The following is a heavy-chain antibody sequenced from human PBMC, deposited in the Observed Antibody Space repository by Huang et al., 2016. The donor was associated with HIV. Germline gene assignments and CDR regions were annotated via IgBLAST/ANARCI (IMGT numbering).Heavy chain of an antibody. D-gene: IGHD6-19*01. CDR2: SRNKVRSYTT. J-gene: IGHJ6*02. V-gene: IGHV3-72*01. CDR3: TGALASDTGMDV. CDR1: GFTFSDHY. Sequence: EVQLVESGGGLVQPGGSLRLSCAASGFTFSDHYMDWVRQAPGKGLEWVGRSRNKVRSYTTEYAASGKGRLTISREDSETSLYLQMNSLRTEDSAVYYCTGALASDTGMDVWGQGTTVTVSS.